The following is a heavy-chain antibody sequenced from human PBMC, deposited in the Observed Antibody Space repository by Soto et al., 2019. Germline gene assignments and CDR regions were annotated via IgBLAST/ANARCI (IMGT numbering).Heavy chain of an antibody. V-gene: IGHV4-39*01. CDR3: ARSHANYDFWSGYYYYGMDV. D-gene: IGHD3-3*01. CDR2: IYYSGST. Sequence: SETLSLTCTVSGGSISSSSYYWGWIRQPPGKWLEWIGSIYYSGSTYYNPSLKSRVTISVDTSKNQFSLKLSSVTAADTAVYYCARSHANYDFWSGYYYYGMDVWGQGTTVTVYS. CDR1: GGSISSSSYY. J-gene: IGHJ6*02.